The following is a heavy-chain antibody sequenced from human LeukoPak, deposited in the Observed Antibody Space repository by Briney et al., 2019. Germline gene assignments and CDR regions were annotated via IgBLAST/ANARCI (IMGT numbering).Heavy chain of an antibody. CDR1: AFSSTSYW. D-gene: IGHD3-10*01. V-gene: IGHV3-7*01. Sequence: ARSLRLSCALSAFSSTSYWMSWVRQAPGKGLGRVAKKKQDGSEKYYVDTEKGRFTISRENAKYALYLQMNSLRAEDAAVYYFARFTRGFGGYWGQGTLVTVSS. J-gene: IGHJ4*02. CDR3: ARFTRGFGGY. CDR2: KKQDGSEK.